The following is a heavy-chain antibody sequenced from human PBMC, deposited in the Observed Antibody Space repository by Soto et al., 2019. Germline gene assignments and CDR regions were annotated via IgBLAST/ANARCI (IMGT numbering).Heavy chain of an antibody. D-gene: IGHD2-15*01. CDR1: GGSISSYY. Sequence: SETLSHTCTVSGGSISSYYWIWIRQPPGKGLEWIGYIYYSGSTNYNPSLKSRVTISVDTSKNQFSLKLSSVTAADTAVYYCARAVEVDNWFDPWGQGTLVTVSS. V-gene: IGHV4-59*01. CDR2: IYYSGST. CDR3: ARAVEVDNWFDP. J-gene: IGHJ5*02.